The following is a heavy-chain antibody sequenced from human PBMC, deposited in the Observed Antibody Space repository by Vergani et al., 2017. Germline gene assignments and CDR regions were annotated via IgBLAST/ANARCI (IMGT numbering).Heavy chain of an antibody. Sequence: DVQLVESGEGLVQPGGSLRLSCVASGFTFSGFWMTWVRQAPGKGLEWVANIKQDGSDKNYVDSVKGRFTRSRDNAKNSVYLQMNSLRAEDTAVYYCARLHYNVNYLDYWRQGTLVAVSS. D-gene: IGHD5-24*01. J-gene: IGHJ4*02. V-gene: IGHV3-7*01. CDR2: IKQDGSDK. CDR1: GFTFSGFW. CDR3: ARLHYNVNYLDY.